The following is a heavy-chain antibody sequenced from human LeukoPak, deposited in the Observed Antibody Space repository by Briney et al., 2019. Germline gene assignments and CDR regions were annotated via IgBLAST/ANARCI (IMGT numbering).Heavy chain of an antibody. CDR2: ISYDGSNK. J-gene: IGHJ4*02. D-gene: IGHD1-1*01. Sequence: PGGSLRLSCAASGFTFSSYGMHWVRQAPGKGLEWVAVISYDGSNKYYAGSVKGRFTITRDNSKNTLYLQMNSLRAEDTAVYYCAKDERDYFDYWGQGTLVTVSS. V-gene: IGHV3-30*18. CDR3: AKDERDYFDY. CDR1: GFTFSSYG.